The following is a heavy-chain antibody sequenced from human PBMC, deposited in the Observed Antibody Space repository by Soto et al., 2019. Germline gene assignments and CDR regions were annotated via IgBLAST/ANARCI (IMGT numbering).Heavy chain of an antibody. D-gene: IGHD6-19*01. J-gene: IGHJ6*03. V-gene: IGHV4-59*08. Sequence: SETLSLTCTVSGGSISSYYWSWIRQPPGKGLEWIGYIYYSGSTNYNPSLKSRVTISVDTSKNQFSLKLSSVTAADTAVYYCARRSGSDDGVDYYYYYYMDVWGKGTTVTVSS. CDR2: IYYSGST. CDR3: ARRSGSDDGVDYYYYYYMDV. CDR1: GGSISSYY.